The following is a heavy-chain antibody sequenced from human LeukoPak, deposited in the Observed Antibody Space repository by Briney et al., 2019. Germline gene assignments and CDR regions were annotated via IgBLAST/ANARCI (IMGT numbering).Heavy chain of an antibody. V-gene: IGHV4-38-2*01. CDR2: IYHSGST. J-gene: IGHJ4*02. CDR1: GYSISSGYY. Sequence: SETLSLTCAVSGYSISSGYYWGWIRQPPGKGLEWIGSIYHSGSTYYNPSLKSRVTISVDTSKNQFSLKLSSVTAADTAVYYCARLVTDILIGYYPLFDYWGQGTLVTVSS. D-gene: IGHD3-9*01. CDR3: ARLVTDILIGYYPLFDY.